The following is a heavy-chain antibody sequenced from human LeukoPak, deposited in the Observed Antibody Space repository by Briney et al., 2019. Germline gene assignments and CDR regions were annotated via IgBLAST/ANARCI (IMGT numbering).Heavy chain of an antibody. CDR1: GYTFTSYY. CDR2: INPSGGST. J-gene: IGHJ6*02. CDR3: ARAVGYYYGMDV. D-gene: IGHD1-26*01. V-gene: IGHV1-46*01. Sequence: ASVKVSCKASGYTFTSYYMHWVRQAPGQGLEWMGIINPSGGSTSYAQKFQGRVTITRDTSISTAYLELSSLRSEDTAVYYCARAVGYYYGMDVWGQGTTVTVSS.